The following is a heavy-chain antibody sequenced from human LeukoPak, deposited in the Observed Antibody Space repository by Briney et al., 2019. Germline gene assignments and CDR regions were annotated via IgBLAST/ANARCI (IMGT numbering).Heavy chain of an antibody. CDR3: ARGRWKIFGVVIRHNWFDP. CDR1: GYTFTSYD. V-gene: IGHV1-8*01. J-gene: IGHJ5*02. D-gene: IGHD3-3*01. CDR2: MNPNSGNT. Sequence: ASVKISCKASGYTFTSYDINWERQATGQGLEWMGWMNPNSGNTGYAQKFQGRVTMTRNTSISTAYMELSSLRSEDTAVYYCARGRWKIFGVVIRHNWFDPWGQGTLVTVSS.